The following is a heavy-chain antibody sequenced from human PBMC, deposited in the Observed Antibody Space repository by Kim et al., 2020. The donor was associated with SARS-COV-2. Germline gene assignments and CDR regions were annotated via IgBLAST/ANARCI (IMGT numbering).Heavy chain of an antibody. CDR1: GGSISSYY. D-gene: IGHD2-21*01. V-gene: IGHV4-59*08. CDR3: ARSALFRTFDI. J-gene: IGHJ3*02. Sequence: SETLSLTCIVSGGSISSYYWSWIRQPPGKGLEWIGYIYYSGSTNYNPSLKSRVTISVDTSKNQFSLKLSSVTAADTAVYYCARSALFRTFDICAQGTMVT. CDR2: IYYSGST.